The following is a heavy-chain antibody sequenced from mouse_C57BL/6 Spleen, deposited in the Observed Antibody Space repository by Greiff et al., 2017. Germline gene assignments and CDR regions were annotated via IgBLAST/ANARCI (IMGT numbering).Heavy chain of an antibody. CDR1: GYTFTDYY. J-gene: IGHJ3*01. V-gene: IGHV1-76*01. Sequence: VQLQQSGAELARPGASVKLSCKASGYTFTDYYINWVKQRPGQGLEWIARIYPGSGNTYYNEKFKGKATLTAEKSSSTAYMQLSSLTSEDSAVYFCARFGNYVGFAYWGQGTLVTVSA. D-gene: IGHD2-1*01. CDR2: IYPGSGNT. CDR3: ARFGNYVGFAY.